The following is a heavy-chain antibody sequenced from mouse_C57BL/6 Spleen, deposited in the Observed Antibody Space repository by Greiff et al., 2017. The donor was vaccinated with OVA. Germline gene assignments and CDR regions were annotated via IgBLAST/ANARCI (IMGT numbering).Heavy chain of an antibody. CDR3: ARELGRGYYAMDY. J-gene: IGHJ4*01. D-gene: IGHD4-1*01. CDR2: IYPGSGST. Sequence: QVQLQQPGAELVKPGASVKLSCTASGYTFTSYWITWVKQRPGQGLEWIGDIYPGSGSTNYNEKFKIKATLTVDTSSSTAYMKLSSLTSEDAAVYCGARELGRGYYAMDYWGQGTSVTVSS. V-gene: IGHV1-55*01. CDR1: GYTFTSYW.